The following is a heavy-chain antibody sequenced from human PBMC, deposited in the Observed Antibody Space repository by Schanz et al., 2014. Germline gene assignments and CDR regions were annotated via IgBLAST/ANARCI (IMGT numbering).Heavy chain of an antibody. J-gene: IGHJ4*02. Sequence: QLVESGGGLVQPGGSLRLSCRASGFIVTTYSMNWVRQAPGKGLEWVSGISWNSVSIGYADSVKGRFTISRDNAKNSLYLQMNSLRVDDTAFYFCAKVRGDQRGAFDSWGQGTLVTVSS. CDR3: AKVRGDQRGAFDS. V-gene: IGHV3-9*01. D-gene: IGHD4-17*01. CDR2: ISWNSVSI. CDR1: GFIVTTYS.